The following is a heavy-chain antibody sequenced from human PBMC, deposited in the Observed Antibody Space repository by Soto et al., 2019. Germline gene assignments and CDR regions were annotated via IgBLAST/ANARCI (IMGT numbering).Heavy chain of an antibody. CDR3: ARHGSNFVVVVDEFDY. CDR2: IKQDGSEK. J-gene: IGHJ4*02. V-gene: IGHV3-7*01. CDR1: GFTFSSYW. Sequence: GGSLRLSCAASGFTFSSYWMSWVRQAPGKGLEWVANIKQDGSEKYYVDSVKGRFTISRDNAKNSLYLQMNSLRAEDTAVYYCARHGSNFVVVVDEFDYWGQGTLVTVSS. D-gene: IGHD2-15*01.